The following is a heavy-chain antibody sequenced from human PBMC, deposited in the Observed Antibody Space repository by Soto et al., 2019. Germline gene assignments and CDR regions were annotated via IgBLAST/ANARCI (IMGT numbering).Heavy chain of an antibody. V-gene: IGHV6-1*01. J-gene: IGHJ5*02. CDR3: ARGPLDLWTGINWFDP. CDR1: ADTVSSNSAA. D-gene: IGHD1-1*01. Sequence: PTLSPPSALSADTVSSNSAARNWIRQYPSRGLEWLGRTYYRSKWYNDYAVSVKSRITINPDTSKNQFSLQLNSVTPEDTAVYYCARGPLDLWTGINWFDPWGQGTLVTVSS. CDR2: TYYRSKWYN.